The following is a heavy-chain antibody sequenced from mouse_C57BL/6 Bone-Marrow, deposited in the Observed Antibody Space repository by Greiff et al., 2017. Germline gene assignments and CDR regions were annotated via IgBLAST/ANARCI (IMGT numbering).Heavy chain of an antibody. CDR3: AREGEDENYYAMDY. CDR1: GYTFTSYW. CDR2: IDPSDSYT. J-gene: IGHJ4*01. Sequence: QVQLQQPGAELVKPGASVKLSCKASGYTFTSYWMQWVKQRPGQGLEWIGEIDPSDSYTNYNQKFKGKATLTVDTSSSTAYMQLSSLTSEDSAVYYCAREGEDENYYAMDYWGQGTSVTVSS. V-gene: IGHV1-50*01.